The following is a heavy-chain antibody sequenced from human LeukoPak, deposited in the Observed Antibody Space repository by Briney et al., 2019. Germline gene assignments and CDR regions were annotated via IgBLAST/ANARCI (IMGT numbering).Heavy chain of an antibody. V-gene: IGHV3-33*03. D-gene: IGHD5-12*01. Sequence: GGSLRLSCAAPGFSFSTYGMEWVRQAPGKGLEWVALIWYDGTNKYYVDSVKGRFTISRDNSKNTLYLQMNSLRAEDTAVYYCAKAGGNSGYDNYYYMDVWGKGTTVTVSS. J-gene: IGHJ6*03. CDR1: GFSFSTYG. CDR3: AKAGGNSGYDNYYYMDV. CDR2: IWYDGTNK.